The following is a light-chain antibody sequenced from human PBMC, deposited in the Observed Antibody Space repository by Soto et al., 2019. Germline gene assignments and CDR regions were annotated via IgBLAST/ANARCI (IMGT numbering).Light chain of an antibody. CDR1: QGIGVY. Sequence: DIQMTQSQTCLSASLGDRVNITCRASQGIGVYLAWFQQRPGRVPNLLIYAASTLQSGVPSRFSGSGSGTDLTLTISSLQPEDVATYYCQKYNSAPLTFGGGTKVEIK. CDR3: QKYNSAPLT. J-gene: IGKJ4*01. V-gene: IGKV1-27*01. CDR2: AAS.